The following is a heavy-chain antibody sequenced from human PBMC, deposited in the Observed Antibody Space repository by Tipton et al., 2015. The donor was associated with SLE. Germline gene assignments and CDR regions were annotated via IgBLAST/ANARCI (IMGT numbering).Heavy chain of an antibody. V-gene: IGHV4-31*03. Sequence: TLSLTCSVSGASISSGGYYWTWIRQHPGKGLEWIGYIYYSGSTYYNPSLKGRVTMSVDTSENQFSLKVRSVTAADTAVYYCARLVGGWHYFDYWGQGMLVSVSS. CDR3: ARLVGGWHYFDY. CDR1: GASISSGGYY. J-gene: IGHJ4*02. CDR2: IYYSGST. D-gene: IGHD6-19*01.